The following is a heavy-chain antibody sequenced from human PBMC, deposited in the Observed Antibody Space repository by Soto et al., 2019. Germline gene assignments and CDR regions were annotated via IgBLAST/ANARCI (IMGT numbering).Heavy chain of an antibody. CDR3: ARKGTGNSRWFDP. Sequence: SETLSLTCTVSGGSLTSYYWSWIRQPPGKGLEWIGFIFYNGITNYNPSLRSRVTISLDMSKSQFSLRLTSVTAADTAVYNCARKGTGNSRWFDPWGQGTQVTVSS. D-gene: IGHD3-16*02. V-gene: IGHV4-59*01. CDR2: IFYNGIT. CDR1: GGSLTSYY. J-gene: IGHJ5*02.